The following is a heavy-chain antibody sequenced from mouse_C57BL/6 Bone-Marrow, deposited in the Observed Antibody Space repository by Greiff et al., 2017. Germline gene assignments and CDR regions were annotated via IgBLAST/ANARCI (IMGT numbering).Heavy chain of an antibody. CDR1: GFSLTSYG. D-gene: IGHD1-1*01. Sequence: QVQLQQSGPGLVQPSQSLSITCTVSGFSLTSYGVHWVRQSPGKGLEWLGVIWRGGSTDYNAAFMSRLSITKDNSKSQVFFKMNSLQADDTAIYYCAKRGSSYGYAMDYRGQGTSVTVSS. J-gene: IGHJ4*01. CDR3: AKRGSSYGYAMDY. CDR2: IWRGGST. V-gene: IGHV2-5*01.